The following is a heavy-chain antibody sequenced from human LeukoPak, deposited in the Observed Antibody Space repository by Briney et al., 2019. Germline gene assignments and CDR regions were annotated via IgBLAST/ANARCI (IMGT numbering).Heavy chain of an antibody. Sequence: GASVKVSCKASGYTFTSYYMHWVRQAPGQGLEWMGIINPSGGSASYAQKFQGRVTMTRDTSISTAYMELSRLRSDDTAVYYCARDASPFDYWGQGTLVTVSS. CDR3: ARDASPFDY. CDR1: GYTFTSYY. J-gene: IGHJ4*02. V-gene: IGHV1-46*01. CDR2: INPSGGSA.